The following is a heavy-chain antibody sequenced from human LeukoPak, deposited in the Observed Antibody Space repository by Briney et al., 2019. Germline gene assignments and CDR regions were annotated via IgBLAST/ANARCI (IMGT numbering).Heavy chain of an antibody. D-gene: IGHD3-3*01. CDR1: GYTFTSYD. CDR2: MNPNSGNT. V-gene: IGHV1-8*01. Sequence: ASVKVSCKASGYTFTSYDINWVRQATGQGLEWMGWMNPNSGNTGYAQKFQGRVTMTRNTSISTAYMELSSLRSEDTAVYYCASSPYYDFWSGXSSPNWFDPWGQGTLVTVSS. CDR3: ASSPYYDFWSGXSSPNWFDP. J-gene: IGHJ5*02.